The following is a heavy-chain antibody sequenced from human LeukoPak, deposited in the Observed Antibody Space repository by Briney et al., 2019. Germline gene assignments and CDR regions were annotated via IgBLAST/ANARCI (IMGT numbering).Heavy chain of an antibody. CDR1: GGSISSSSYC. CDR2: MCYSGSS. Sequence: SETLSLTCSVSGGSISSSSYCWGWIRQPPGKGLAWIGSMCYSGSSSYNPSLKSRVTISVDTSKNQFSLNLRSVTAADTAVYYCARHSGVAATLPFDYWGQGTLVSVSS. J-gene: IGHJ4*02. D-gene: IGHD2-15*01. V-gene: IGHV4-39*01. CDR3: ARHSGVAATLPFDY.